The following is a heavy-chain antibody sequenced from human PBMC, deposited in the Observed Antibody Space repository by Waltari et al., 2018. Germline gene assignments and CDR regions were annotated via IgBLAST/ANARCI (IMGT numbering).Heavy chain of an antibody. CDR2: IDWDDDK. CDR3: ARMRGSSWHGALYYYGMDV. D-gene: IGHD6-13*01. Sequence: QVTLRESGPALVKPTQTLTLTCTFSGFSLSTSGMCVSWIRQPPGKALEWLARIDWDDDKYYSTSLKTRLTISKDTSKNQVVLTMTNMDPVDTATYYCARMRGSSWHGALYYYGMDVWGQGTTVTVSS. V-gene: IGHV2-70*15. J-gene: IGHJ6*02. CDR1: GFSLSTSGMC.